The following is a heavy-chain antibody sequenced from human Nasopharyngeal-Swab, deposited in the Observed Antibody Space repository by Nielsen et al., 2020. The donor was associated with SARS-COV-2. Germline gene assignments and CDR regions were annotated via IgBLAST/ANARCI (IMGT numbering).Heavy chain of an antibody. CDR3: ARLVFHLARRIPTNYWYFDL. J-gene: IGHJ2*01. V-gene: IGHV1-8*01. Sequence: ASVKVSCNASGYTFTSYDINWVRLATGQGLEWMGWMNPNSGNTGYAQKFQGRVTMTRNTSISTAYMELSSLRSEDTAVYYCARLVFHLARRIPTNYWYFDLWGRGTLVTVSS. CDR2: MNPNSGNT. CDR1: GYTFTSYD. D-gene: IGHD2-21*01.